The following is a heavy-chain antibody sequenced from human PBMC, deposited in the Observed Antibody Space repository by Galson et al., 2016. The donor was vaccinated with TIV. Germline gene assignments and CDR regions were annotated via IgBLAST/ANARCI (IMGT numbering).Heavy chain of an antibody. CDR3: ATSTVGENIYYYGMDV. D-gene: IGHD1-26*01. V-gene: IGHV3-30-3*01. CDR1: GFSFSRNA. J-gene: IGHJ6*02. Sequence: SLRLSCAASGFSFSRNAMHWVRQPPGRGLEWVAVISYDGTNKYYADSVEGRLTISRDNSKNTLYLQMNSLRTEDTAVYYCATSTVGENIYYYGMDVWGQGTTVSVSS. CDR2: ISYDGTNK.